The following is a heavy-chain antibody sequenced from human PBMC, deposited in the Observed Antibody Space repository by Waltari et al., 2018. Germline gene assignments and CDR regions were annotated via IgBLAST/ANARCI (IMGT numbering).Heavy chain of an antibody. Sequence: QVQLQQWGAGLLKPSETLSLTCAVYGGSFSGYYWSWISQPPGTGLGWIGEINHSGSTNYNPSLKSRVTISVDTSKNQFSLKLSSVTAADTAVYYCARGRYSSGWQGVSYYYYGMDVWGQGTTVTVSS. D-gene: IGHD6-19*01. V-gene: IGHV4-34*01. CDR1: GGSFSGYY. CDR3: ARGRYSSGWQGVSYYYYGMDV. J-gene: IGHJ6*02. CDR2: INHSGST.